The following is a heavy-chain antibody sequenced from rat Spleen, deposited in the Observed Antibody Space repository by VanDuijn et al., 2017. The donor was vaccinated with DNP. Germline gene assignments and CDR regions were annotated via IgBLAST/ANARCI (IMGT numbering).Heavy chain of an antibody. Sequence: VQLQESGPGLVKPSQSLSLTCSVTGYSITSNYWGWIRKFPGNKMEWMGYINSAGSTDYNPSLKGRISITRDTSKNQFFLQVNSVTTEDTATYYCARGNDDYYPNWYFDFWGPGTMVTVSS. J-gene: IGHJ1*01. V-gene: IGHV3-3*01. CDR3: ARGNDDYYPNWYFDF. D-gene: IGHD1-12*03. CDR1: GYSITSNY. CDR2: INSAGST.